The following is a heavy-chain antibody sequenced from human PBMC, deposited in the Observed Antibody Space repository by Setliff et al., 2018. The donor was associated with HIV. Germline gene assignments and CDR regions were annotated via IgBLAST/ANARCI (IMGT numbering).Heavy chain of an antibody. CDR3: VRVSAFIMSPSFYYYGMDV. D-gene: IGHD3-10*01. CDR1: GGAFTGRY. Sequence: SETLSLTCAVYGGAFTGRYWGWVRQPPGKGLEWIGEIDYTGNTNHDPSLKSRVSTSVDMSKEQFSLKLKSVTAADTAVYYCVRVSAFIMSPSFYYYGMDVWGQGTTVTVSS. V-gene: IGHV4-34*01. CDR2: IDYTGNT. J-gene: IGHJ6*02.